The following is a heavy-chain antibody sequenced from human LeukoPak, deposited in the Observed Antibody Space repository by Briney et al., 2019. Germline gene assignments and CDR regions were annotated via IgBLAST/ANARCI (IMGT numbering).Heavy chain of an antibody. CDR3: ARGVHPTVTTPSRRMDV. V-gene: IGHV1-18*01. CDR2: ISAYNGNT. J-gene: IGHJ6*02. CDR1: GYTFTSYG. Sequence: ASVKVSCKASGYTFTSYGISWVRQAPGQGLEWMGWISAYNGNTNYAQKLQGRVTMTGNTSISTAYMELSSLRSEDTAVYYCARGVHPTVTTPSRRMDVWGQGTTVTVSS. D-gene: IGHD4-17*01.